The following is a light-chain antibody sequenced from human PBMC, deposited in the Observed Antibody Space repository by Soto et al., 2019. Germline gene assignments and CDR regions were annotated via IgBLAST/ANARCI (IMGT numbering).Light chain of an antibody. V-gene: IGKV1-5*01. J-gene: IGKJ1*01. CDR2: DAS. CDR3: QQYNSYQWT. Sequence: QSANCLCPQAEAAGDRGTLTGRASQTICSWLAWYQQKPGKAPNLLIYDASNLESGAPSRFSGSGSGTEFTLTISSLQPDDFATYYCQQYNSYQWTFGEGTIVDIK. CDR1: QTICSW.